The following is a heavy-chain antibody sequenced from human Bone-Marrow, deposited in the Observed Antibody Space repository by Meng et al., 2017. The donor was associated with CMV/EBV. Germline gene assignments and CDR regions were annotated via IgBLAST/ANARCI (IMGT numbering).Heavy chain of an antibody. V-gene: IGHV3-30*02. CDR1: GFTFSSYG. CDR3: AREGWGYLNY. Sequence: GESLKISCAASGFTFSSYGMHWVRQAPGKGLEWVAFIRYDGSNKYYADSVKGRFTISRDNSKNTLYLQMNSLRAEDTAVYYCAREGWGYLNYWGQGTLVTVSS. D-gene: IGHD2-15*01. J-gene: IGHJ4*02. CDR2: IRYDGSNK.